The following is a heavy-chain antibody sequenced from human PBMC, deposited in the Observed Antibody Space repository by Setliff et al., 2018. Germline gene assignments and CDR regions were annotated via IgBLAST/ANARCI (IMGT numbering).Heavy chain of an antibody. D-gene: IGHD3-22*01. J-gene: IGHJ4*02. V-gene: IGHV1-69*13. CDR2: IIPLLETA. CDR3: ARDTRDRYDRSGHYLSFDS. CDR1: GDTFSTYA. Sequence: GASVKVSCKASGDTFSTYALSWVRQAPGQGLEWMGGIIPLLETAKYAQKFQGTVAITADESTTTAYMELRSLRSEDTAVYYCARDTRDRYDRSGHYLSFDSWGQGTLVTVSS.